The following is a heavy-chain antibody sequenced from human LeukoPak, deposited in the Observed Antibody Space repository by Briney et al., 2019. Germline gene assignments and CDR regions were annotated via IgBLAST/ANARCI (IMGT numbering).Heavy chain of an antibody. Sequence: GGSLRLSCAASGFTFTTYAIGWVRQAPGKGLEWVSGLSYSGGSTYYADSVKGRFTISRDNSKNTLYLQMNSLRVEDTAVYYCAKASRATLTTVINWFDPWGQGTAVTVSS. CDR3: AKASRATLTTVINWFDP. CDR1: GFTFTTYA. D-gene: IGHD4-11*01. J-gene: IGHJ5*02. CDR2: LSYSGGST. V-gene: IGHV3-23*01.